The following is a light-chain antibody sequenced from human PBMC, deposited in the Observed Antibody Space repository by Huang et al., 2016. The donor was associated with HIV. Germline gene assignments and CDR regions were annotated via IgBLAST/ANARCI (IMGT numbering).Light chain of an antibody. V-gene: IGKV3-11*01. CDR2: DDS. CDR3: QKQRFT. J-gene: IGKJ3*01. Sequence: ELVLTQSPPTLSLSPGERATLSCRASLSVSSYLAWYQQKPGQAPRLLIYDDSNRVPGSPARVIGRGSGTHFTLTISSQEPEDFAVYYCQKQRFTCGPGTKVDIK. CDR1: LSVSSY.